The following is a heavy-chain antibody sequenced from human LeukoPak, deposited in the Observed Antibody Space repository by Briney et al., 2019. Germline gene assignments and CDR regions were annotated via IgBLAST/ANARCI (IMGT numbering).Heavy chain of an antibody. CDR2: IIPILGTA. V-gene: IGHV1-69*13. J-gene: IGHJ4*02. D-gene: IGHD3-9*01. CDR1: GGSFSSYV. Sequence: ASVKVSCKASGGSFSSYVISWVRQAPGQGLEWMGGIIPILGTANYAQKFQGRVTITADESTSTAYMELNSLRSEDTAVYYCARGRMTGTYVFNYWGQGTLVTVSS. CDR3: ARGRMTGTYVFNY.